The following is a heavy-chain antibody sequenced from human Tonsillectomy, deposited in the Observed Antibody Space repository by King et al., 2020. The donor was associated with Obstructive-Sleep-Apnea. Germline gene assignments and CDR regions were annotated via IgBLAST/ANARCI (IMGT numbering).Heavy chain of an antibody. V-gene: IGHV3-23*04. Sequence: VQLVESGGGLVQPGGSLRLSCAASGFTFSSYAMSWVRQAPGKGLEWVSAISGSGGSTYYADSVKGRFTISRDNSKNTLYLQMNSLRAEDTAVYYCAKRSWGGPRPRIAAAGNYFDYWGQGTLVTVSS. J-gene: IGHJ4*02. CDR2: ISGSGGST. CDR3: AKRSWGGPRPRIAAAGNYFDY. CDR1: GFTFSSYA. D-gene: IGHD6-13*01.